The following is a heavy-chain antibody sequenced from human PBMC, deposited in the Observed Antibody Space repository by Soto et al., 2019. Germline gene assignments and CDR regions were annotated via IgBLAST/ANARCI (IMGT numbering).Heavy chain of an antibody. V-gene: IGHV3-21*01. J-gene: IGHJ3*02. Sequence: GGSLRLSCTASAFTFSTYTMHWVRQAPAKGLEWVSSISSSSSYIYYADSLKGRFTISRDNAKNSLYLQMNSLRGEDTAVYYCTRDQKDSREGGYDPFGFEIWGQGTMVT. CDR1: AFTFSTYT. D-gene: IGHD5-12*01. CDR2: ISSSSSYI. CDR3: TRDQKDSREGGYDPFGFEI.